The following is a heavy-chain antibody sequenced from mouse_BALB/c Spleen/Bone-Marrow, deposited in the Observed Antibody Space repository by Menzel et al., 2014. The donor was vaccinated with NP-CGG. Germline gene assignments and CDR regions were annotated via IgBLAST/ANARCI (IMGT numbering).Heavy chain of an antibody. V-gene: IGHV5-6-3*01. J-gene: IGHJ3*01. Sequence: VQLQQPGGGLVQPGGSLKLSCAASGFTFSSYGMSWVRQTPDKRLEFVATINTNGGDTYYPDSVKGRFTISRDNAKNTLYLQMSSLKSEDTAMYYRARGDDYVSWFAYWGQGTLVTVSA. CDR2: INTNGGDT. D-gene: IGHD2-4*01. CDR1: GFTFSSYG. CDR3: ARGDDYVSWFAY.